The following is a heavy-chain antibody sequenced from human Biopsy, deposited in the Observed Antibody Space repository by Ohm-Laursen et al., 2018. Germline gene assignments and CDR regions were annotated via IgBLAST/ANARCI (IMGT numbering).Heavy chain of an antibody. Sequence: GTLSLTCTVSGGSFTGHYWTWIREPPGKGMEWIGHISHTGYTSYKSSLKSRVTISLDTSRKHFSLRLTSLAAADTAVYYCARGSNEYGGLYFPHWGQGTLVTVSS. CDR3: ARGSNEYGGLYFPH. V-gene: IGHV4-59*11. CDR2: ISHTGYT. J-gene: IGHJ1*01. D-gene: IGHD4-23*01. CDR1: GGSFTGHY.